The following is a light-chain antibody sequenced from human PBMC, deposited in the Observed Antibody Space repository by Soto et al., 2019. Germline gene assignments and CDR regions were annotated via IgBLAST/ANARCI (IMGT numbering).Light chain of an antibody. V-gene: IGKV1-39*01. Sequence: DFQMTQSPSSLSASVGDRVTITCRASQSISSYLNWYQQKPGKAPKLLIYAASSLQSGVPSRFSGSGSGTDFTLTISSLQPEDFATYYCQQSYSTTRTFGQGTKLEIK. CDR1: QSISSY. CDR2: AAS. J-gene: IGKJ2*01. CDR3: QQSYSTTRT.